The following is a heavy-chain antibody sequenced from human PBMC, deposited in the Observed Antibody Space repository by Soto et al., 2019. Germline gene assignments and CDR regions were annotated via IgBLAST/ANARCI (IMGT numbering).Heavy chain of an antibody. V-gene: IGHV3-11*03. D-gene: IGHD5-18*01. CDR2: ISSSSSYT. Sequence: GSLRLSCAASGFTFSDYYMSWIRQAPGKGLEWVSYISSSSSYTNYADSVKGRFTISRDNAKNSLYLQMNSLRAEDTAVYYCVRTGYGKNYFDYWGQGALVAVSS. CDR3: VRTGYGKNYFDY. CDR1: GFTFSDYY. J-gene: IGHJ4*02.